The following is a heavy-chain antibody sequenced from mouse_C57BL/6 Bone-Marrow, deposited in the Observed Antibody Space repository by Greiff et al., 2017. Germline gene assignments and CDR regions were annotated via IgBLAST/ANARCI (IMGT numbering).Heavy chain of an antibody. CDR2: ISYDGSN. D-gene: IGHD1-1*01. CDR1: GYSITSGYY. V-gene: IGHV3-6*01. J-gene: IGHJ2*01. Sequence: EVKLMESGPGLVKPSQSLSLTCSVTGYSITSGYYWNWIRQFPGNKLEWMGYISYDGSNNYNPSLKNRISITRDTSKNQFFLKLNSVTTEDTATYYCARRDFLTTVVAPYFDYWGQGTTLTVSS. CDR3: ARRDFLTTVVAPYFDY.